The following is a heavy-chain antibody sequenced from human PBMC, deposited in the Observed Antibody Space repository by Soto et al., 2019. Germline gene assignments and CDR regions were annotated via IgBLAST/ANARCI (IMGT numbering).Heavy chain of an antibody. CDR3: ALVFFVILPPPSSVDY. CDR1: GYTFTSYG. D-gene: IGHD3-16*02. Sequence: ASVKVSCKASGYTFTSYGISWVRQAPGQGLEWMGWISAYNGNTNYAQKLQGRVTMTTDTSTSTAYMELRSLRSDDTAVYYCALVFFVILPPPSSVDYCGQTPLVTLSS. CDR2: ISAYNGNT. J-gene: IGHJ4*02. V-gene: IGHV1-18*01.